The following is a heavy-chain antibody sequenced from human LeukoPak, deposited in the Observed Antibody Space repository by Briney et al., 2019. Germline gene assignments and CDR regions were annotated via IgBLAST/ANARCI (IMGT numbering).Heavy chain of an antibody. CDR3: ARVGRGSGSYFPRTWFDP. D-gene: IGHD3-10*01. CDR2: IKQDGSEK. CDR1: GFTFSSYS. Sequence: GGALRLSCAASGFTFSSYSMNWVRQAPGKGREGVANIKQDGSEKYYVDSVKGRFTISRDHAKNSLYLQVNRLRAEDTAVYYCARVGRGSGSYFPRTWFDPWGQGTLVTVSS. J-gene: IGHJ5*02. V-gene: IGHV3-7*01.